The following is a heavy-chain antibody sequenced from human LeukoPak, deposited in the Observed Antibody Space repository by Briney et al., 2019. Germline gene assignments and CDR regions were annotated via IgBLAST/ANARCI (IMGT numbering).Heavy chain of an antibody. CDR1: GFTFSSYA. CDR3: ARDPTVDIVATIAWFDP. J-gene: IGHJ5*02. V-gene: IGHV3-21*01. D-gene: IGHD5-12*01. CDR2: ISSSSSYI. Sequence: GGSLRLSCAASGFTFSSYAMSWVRQAPGKGLEWVSSISSSSSYIYYADSVKGRFTISRDNARNSLYLQMNSLRAEDTAVYYCARDPTVDIVATIAWFDPWGRGTLVTVSS.